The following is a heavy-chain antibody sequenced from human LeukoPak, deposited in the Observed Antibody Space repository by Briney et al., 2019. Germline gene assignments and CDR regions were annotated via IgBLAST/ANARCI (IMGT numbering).Heavy chain of an antibody. J-gene: IGHJ6*03. CDR3: ARDGDYNYYYYYYMDV. D-gene: IGHD4-17*01. CDR2: IYHSGST. Sequence: SETLSLTCAVSGYSISSGYYWGWIRPPPGKGLEWIGIIYHSGSTYYNPSLKSRVTISVDTSKNQFSLKLSSVTAADTAVYYCARDGDYNYYYYYYMDVWGKGTTVTVSS. CDR1: GYSISSGYY. V-gene: IGHV4-38-2*02.